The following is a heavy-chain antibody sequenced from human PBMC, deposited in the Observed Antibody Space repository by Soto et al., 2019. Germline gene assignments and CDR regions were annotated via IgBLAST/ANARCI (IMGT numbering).Heavy chain of an antibody. J-gene: IGHJ6*02. CDR1: GFTFSSYS. V-gene: IGHV3-48*02. Sequence: EVQLVESGGGLVQPGGSLRLSCAASGFTFSSYSMNWVRQAPGKGLEWVSYISSSSSTIYYADSVKGRFTISRDNAKNSLYLQMNSLRDEDTAVYYCARELVIPYYYYGMDVWGHGTTVTVSS. CDR3: ARELVIPYYYYGMDV. CDR2: ISSSSSTI. D-gene: IGHD3-9*01.